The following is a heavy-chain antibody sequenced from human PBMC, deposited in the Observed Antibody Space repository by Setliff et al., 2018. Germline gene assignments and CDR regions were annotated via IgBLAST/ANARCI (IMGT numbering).Heavy chain of an antibody. D-gene: IGHD6-19*01. CDR1: GGSISSGGYY. V-gene: IGHV4-31*03. CDR2: IYFTGST. CDR3: ARGRAGHSGH. J-gene: IGHJ4*02. Sequence: SETLSLTCTVSGGSISSGGYYWSWIRQHPGKGLEWIGYIYFTGSTDYNPSLKSRVTISVDTSKNQFSLKLSSVTAADTAVYYCARGRAGHSGHWGQGTLVTVSS.